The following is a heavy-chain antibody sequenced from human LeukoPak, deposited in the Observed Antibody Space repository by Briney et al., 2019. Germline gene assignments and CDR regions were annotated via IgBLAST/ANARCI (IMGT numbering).Heavy chain of an antibody. J-gene: IGHJ4*02. CDR3: ARGRRGGYYYGSGSVLCY. Sequence: GASVKVSCKASGYTFTIYDINGVRQATGQELEWMGWMKPDSGNTGYAQKFQGRVTMTRNTSISTAYMELSSLRSEDTAVYYCARGRRGGYYYGSGSVLCYWGQGTLVTVSS. CDR2: MKPDSGNT. D-gene: IGHD3-10*01. V-gene: IGHV1-8*01. CDR1: GYTFTIYD.